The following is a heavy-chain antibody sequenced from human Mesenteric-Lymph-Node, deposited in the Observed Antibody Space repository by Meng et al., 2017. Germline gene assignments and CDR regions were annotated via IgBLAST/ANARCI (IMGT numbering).Heavy chain of an antibody. V-gene: IGHV7-4-1*02. CDR2: INTNTGNT. D-gene: IGHD3-10*01. CDR1: GYTSTSYA. Sequence: VQLVQPGSDLTKPGSSVKVSCKASGYTSTSYAMNWVRQAPGQGLEWMGWINTNTGNTTYAQGFTGRFVFSLDTSVSTAYLQISSLKTEDTAVYYCARREAGLGELLKYWGQGTLVTVSS. CDR3: ARREAGLGELLKY. J-gene: IGHJ4*02.